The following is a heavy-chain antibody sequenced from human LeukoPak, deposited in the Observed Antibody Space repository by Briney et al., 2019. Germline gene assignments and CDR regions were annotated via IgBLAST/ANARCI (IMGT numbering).Heavy chain of an antibody. D-gene: IGHD3-10*01. J-gene: IGHJ6*02. Sequence: ASVKVSCKASGYTFTSYGISWVRQAPGQGLEWMGWISAYNGNTSYAQKLQGRVTMTTDTSTSTAYMELRSLRSDDTAVYYCARGFGVRGAPPASMDVWGQGTTVTVSS. CDR3: ARGFGVRGAPPASMDV. V-gene: IGHV1-18*01. CDR2: ISAYNGNT. CDR1: GYTFTSYG.